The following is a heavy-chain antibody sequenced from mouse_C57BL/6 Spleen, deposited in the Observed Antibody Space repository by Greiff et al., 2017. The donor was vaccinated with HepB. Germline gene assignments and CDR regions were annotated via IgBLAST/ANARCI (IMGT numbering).Heavy chain of an antibody. CDR2: ISYDGSN. V-gene: IGHV3-6*01. CDR3: ARDGRYFDV. Sequence: ESGPGLVKPSQSLSLTCSVTGYSITSGYYWNWIRQFPGNKLEWMGYISYDGSNNYNPSLKNRISITRDASTNQFFLKLNSVTTEDTATYYCARDGRYFDVWGTGTTVTVSS. CDR1: GYSITSGYY. J-gene: IGHJ1*03.